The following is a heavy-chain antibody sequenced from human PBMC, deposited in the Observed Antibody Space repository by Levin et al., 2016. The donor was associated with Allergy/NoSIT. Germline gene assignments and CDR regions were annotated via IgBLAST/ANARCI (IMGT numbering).Heavy chain of an antibody. CDR3: ARSSQPRSGSYRDNFYYGMDV. D-gene: IGHD3-10*01. V-gene: IGHV3-30-3*01. Sequence: VRQAPGKGLEWVTVISYDGSNKYYADSVKGRFTISRDNSKNTVSLQMKSLTAQDTAVYYCARSSQPRSGSYRDNFYYGMDVWGQGTTVTVSS. CDR2: ISYDGSNK. J-gene: IGHJ6*02.